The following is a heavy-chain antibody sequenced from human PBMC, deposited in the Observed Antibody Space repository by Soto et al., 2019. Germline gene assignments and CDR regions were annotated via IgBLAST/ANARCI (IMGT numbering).Heavy chain of an antibody. J-gene: IGHJ4*02. V-gene: IGHV4-34*01. CDR2: INHSGST. CDR3: ARIAAYDTGGSPLYYFDY. CDR1: CGSFSGYY. D-gene: IGHD3-22*01. Sequence: SETLSLTCAVYCGSFSGYYWSWIRQPPGKGLEWIGEINHSGSTNYNPSLKSRVTISADTSKNQFSLKLTSVTAADTAVYYCARIAAYDTGGSPLYYFDYWGQGTLVTVSS.